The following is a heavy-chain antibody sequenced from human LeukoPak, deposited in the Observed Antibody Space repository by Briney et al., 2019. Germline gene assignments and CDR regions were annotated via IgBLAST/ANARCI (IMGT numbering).Heavy chain of an antibody. CDR2: IIPIFGTA. D-gene: IGHD3-10*01. CDR1: GGTFSSYA. J-gene: IGHJ4*02. V-gene: IGHV1-69*05. CDR3: ARDRDGSGSYGY. Sequence: SVKVSCKASGGTFSSYAISWVRQAPGQGLEWMGGIIPIFGTANYAQKFQGRVTITTDESTSTAYMELSSLGSEDTAVYYCARDRDGSGSYGYWGQGTLVTVSS.